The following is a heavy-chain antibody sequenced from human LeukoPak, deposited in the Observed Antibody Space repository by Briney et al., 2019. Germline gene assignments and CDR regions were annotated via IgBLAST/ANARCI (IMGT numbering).Heavy chain of an antibody. CDR2: ISAYNGNT. CDR3: ARDPLSQQWLVPIGDY. D-gene: IGHD6-19*01. J-gene: IGHJ4*02. CDR1: GYTFTSYG. V-gene: IGHV1-18*01. Sequence: ASVKVSCKASGYTFTSYGISWVRQAPGQGLEWMGRISAYNGNTNYAQKLQGRVTMTTDTSTSTAYMELRSLRSDDTAVYYCARDPLSQQWLVPIGDYWGQGTLVTVSS.